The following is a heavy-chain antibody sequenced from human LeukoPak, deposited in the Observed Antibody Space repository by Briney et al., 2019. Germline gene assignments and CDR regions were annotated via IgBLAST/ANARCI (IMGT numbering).Heavy chain of an antibody. Sequence: GASVKVSCKASGYTFTSYDINWVRQATGQGLEWMGWMNPNSGNTGYAQKFQGRVTMTRNTSISTAYMELSSLRSEDTAVYYCARIMVRDPNWSDPWGQGTLVTVSS. V-gene: IGHV1-8*01. CDR3: ARIMVRDPNWSDP. CDR2: MNPNSGNT. J-gene: IGHJ5*02. D-gene: IGHD3-10*01. CDR1: GYTFTSYD.